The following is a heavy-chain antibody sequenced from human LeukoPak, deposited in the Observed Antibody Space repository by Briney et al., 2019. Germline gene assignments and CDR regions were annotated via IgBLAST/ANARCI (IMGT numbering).Heavy chain of an antibody. CDR3: ARVGVATIDPEDYYYYYGMDV. V-gene: IGHV3-33*01. CDR2: IWYDGSNK. J-gene: IGHJ6*04. Sequence: GRSLRLSCAASGFTFSSYGMHWVRQAPGKGLEWEAVIWYDGSNKYYADSVKGRFTISRDNSKNTLYLQMNSLRAEDTAVYYCARVGVATIDPEDYYYYYGMDVWGKGTTVTVSS. D-gene: IGHD5-12*01. CDR1: GFTFSSYG.